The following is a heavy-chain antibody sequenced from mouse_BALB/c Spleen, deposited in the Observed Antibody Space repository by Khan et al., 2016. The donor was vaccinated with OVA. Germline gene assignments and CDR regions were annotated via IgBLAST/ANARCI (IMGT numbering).Heavy chain of an antibody. J-gene: IGHJ4*01. CDR2: INPRSGYT. CDR3: ARHTTGYTMDY. Sequence: VELVESGAELARPGASVRMSCKASGYTFTSNTMHWVKKRPGQGLEWIGYINPRSGYTNFNQNFKDKATLTADKSSSTAYMQLSSLTSEDSAVYYCARHTTGYTMDYWGQGTSVTVSS. V-gene: IGHV1-4*01. D-gene: IGHD2-12*01. CDR1: GYTFTSNT.